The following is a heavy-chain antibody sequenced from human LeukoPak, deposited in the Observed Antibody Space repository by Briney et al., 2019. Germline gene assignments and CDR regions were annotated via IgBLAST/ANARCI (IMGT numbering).Heavy chain of an antibody. CDR1: GGSVSSYY. J-gene: IGHJ4*02. CDR3: ARHGTISSESYFDY. V-gene: IGHV4-59*08. CDR2: IHNSGRT. Sequence: SETLSLTCSVSGGSVSSYYWNWIRQSPGKGLEWIGYIHNSGRTNYNPSLKSRVTGFVDTSKNQFSLRLSSVTAADTAVYYCARHGTISSESYFDYWGQGALVTVSS. D-gene: IGHD1-14*01.